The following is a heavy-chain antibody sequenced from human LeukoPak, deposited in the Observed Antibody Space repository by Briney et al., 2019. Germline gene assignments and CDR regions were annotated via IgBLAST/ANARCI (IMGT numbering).Heavy chain of an antibody. CDR2: ISGSGGST. CDR1: GFTFSSYA. J-gene: IGHJ4*02. V-gene: IGHV3-23*01. D-gene: IGHD6-6*01. Sequence: GGSLRLFCAASGFTFSSYAMSWVRQAPGKGLEWVSAISGSGGSTYYADSVKGRFTISRDNSKNTLYLQMNSLRAEDTAVYYCAKGTEYSSSSVYFDYWGQGTLVTVSS. CDR3: AKGTEYSSSSVYFDY.